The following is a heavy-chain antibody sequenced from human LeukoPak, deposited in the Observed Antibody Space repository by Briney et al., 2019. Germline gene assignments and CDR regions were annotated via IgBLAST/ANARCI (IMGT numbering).Heavy chain of an antibody. CDR2: IIPIFGTA. Sequence: GASVKVSCKASGGTFSSYAISWVRQAPGQGLEWMGGIIPIFGTANYAQKFQGRVTITADESTSTAYMELSSLRSEDTAVYYCARDRPGYSSGWYPQRYYGMDVWGQGTTVTVSS. D-gene: IGHD6-19*01. CDR1: GGTFSSYA. V-gene: IGHV1-69*13. CDR3: ARDRPGYSSGWYPQRYYGMDV. J-gene: IGHJ6*02.